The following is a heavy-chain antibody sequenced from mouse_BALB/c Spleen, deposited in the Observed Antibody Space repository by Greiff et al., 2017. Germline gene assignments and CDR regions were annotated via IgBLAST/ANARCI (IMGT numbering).Heavy chain of an antibody. CDR2: INPYNGDT. D-gene: IGHD1-1*01. J-gene: IGHJ1*01. V-gene: IGHV1-20*02. CDR1: GYSFTGYF. Sequence: VQLQQSGPELVKPGASVKISCKASGYSFTGYFMNWVMQSHGKSLEWIGRINPYNGDTFYNQKFKGKATLTVDKSSSTAHMELRSLASEDSAVYYCARSPIYYGSSYWYFDVWGAGTTVTVSS. CDR3: ARSPIYYGSSYWYFDV.